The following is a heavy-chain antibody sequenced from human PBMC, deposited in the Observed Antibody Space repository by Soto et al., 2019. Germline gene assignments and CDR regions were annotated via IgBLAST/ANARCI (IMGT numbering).Heavy chain of an antibody. CDR2: IKQEGSEK. D-gene: IGHD2-15*01. Sequence: PGKGLEWVANIKQEGSEKYYVDSVQGRFTISRDNAKNSLYLQMNRLRAEDTAVYYCFFQAEDGIRDTVPVSAFLLNRSSDL. CDR3: FFQAEDGIRDTVPVSAFLLNRSSDL. J-gene: IGHJ2*01. V-gene: IGHV3-7*01.